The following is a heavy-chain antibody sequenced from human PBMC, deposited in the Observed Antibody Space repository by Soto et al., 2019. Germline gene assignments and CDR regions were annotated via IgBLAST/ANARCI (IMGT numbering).Heavy chain of an antibody. J-gene: IGHJ6*02. D-gene: IGHD1-20*01. CDR3: ARLRRRRITGLSSLYYGMDV. Sequence: TSETLSLTCAVYGGSFSGYYWSWIRQPPGKGLEWIGEINHSGSTNYNPSLKSRVTISVDTSKNQFSLKLSSVTAADTAVYYCARLRRRRITGLSSLYYGMDVWGQGTTVTVSS. CDR1: GGSFSGYY. CDR2: INHSGST. V-gene: IGHV4-34*01.